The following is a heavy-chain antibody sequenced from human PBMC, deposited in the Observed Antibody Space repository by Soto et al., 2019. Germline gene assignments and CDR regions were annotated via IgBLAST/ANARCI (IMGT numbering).Heavy chain of an antibody. D-gene: IGHD5-12*01. CDR1: GFTFSSYW. CDR3: ARDRRRWPRNSSNAY. J-gene: IGHJ4*02. CDR2: IKQDGSEK. Sequence: EVQLVESGGGLVQPGGSLRLSCAASGFTFSSYWMSWVRQAPGKGLEWVANIKQDGSEKYYVDSVKGRFTISRDNAKNSLYLQRNSLRAEHTAVYYCARDRRRWPRNSSNAYWGQGTLVTVSS. V-gene: IGHV3-7*05.